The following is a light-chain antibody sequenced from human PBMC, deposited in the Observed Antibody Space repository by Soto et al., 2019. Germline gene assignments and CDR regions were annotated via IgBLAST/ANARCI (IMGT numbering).Light chain of an antibody. CDR3: QQYSRFPLT. V-gene: IGKV1-5*01. CDR2: DAS. Sequence: DIQMTQSPSSLSASVGDRATTTRRASQTIHSWLAWYQQKRGKAPKIXIYDASSLKSDVPSRFRGSGSGPDFTRPISSLQADDVATDCCQQYSRFPLTFGGGTKVDNK. J-gene: IGKJ4*01. CDR1: QTIHSW.